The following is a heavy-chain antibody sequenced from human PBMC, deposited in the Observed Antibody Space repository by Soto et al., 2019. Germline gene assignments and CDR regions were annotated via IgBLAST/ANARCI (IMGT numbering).Heavy chain of an antibody. Sequence: SETLSLTCGVSGGSFSDYFWSWIRQPPGKGLEWIGAILHSGSASYSPSLKSRVTMSLDTSKNQLSLNLSSVTAADTAVYYCAAFSGAKLGGGNSGGQDDSWGQGTLVTVSS. CDR1: GGSFSDYF. CDR3: AAFSGAKLGGGNSGGQDDS. D-gene: IGHD2-21*01. CDR2: ILHSGSA. V-gene: IGHV4-34*12. J-gene: IGHJ4*02.